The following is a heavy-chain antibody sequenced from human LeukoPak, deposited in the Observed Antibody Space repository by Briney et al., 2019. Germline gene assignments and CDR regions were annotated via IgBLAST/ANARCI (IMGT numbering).Heavy chain of an antibody. D-gene: IGHD2-2*01. J-gene: IGHJ3*02. CDR1: GFTFSSYS. CDR3: AREYCSSTSCRPSDAFDI. V-gene: IGHV3-21*01. Sequence: GGSLRLSCAASGFTFSSYSMNWVRQAPGKGLEWVSSISSSSSYIYYADSVKGRFTISRGNAKNSLYLQMNSLRAEDTAVYYCAREYCSSTSCRPSDAFDIWGQGTMVTVSS. CDR2: ISSSSSYI.